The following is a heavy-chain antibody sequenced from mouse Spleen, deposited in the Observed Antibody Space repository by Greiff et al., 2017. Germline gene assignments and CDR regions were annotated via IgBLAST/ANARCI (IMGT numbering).Heavy chain of an antibody. D-gene: IGHD4-1*01. V-gene: IGHV2-2*01. J-gene: IGHJ3*01. Sequence: VQLVESGPGLVQPSQSLSITCTVSGFSLTSYGVHWVRQSPGKGLEWLGVIWSGGSTDYNAAFISRLSISKDNSKSQVFFKMNSLQADDTAIYYCATQLTGAWFAYWGQGTLVTVSA. CDR3: ATQLTGAWFAY. CDR1: GFSLTSYG. CDR2: IWSGGST.